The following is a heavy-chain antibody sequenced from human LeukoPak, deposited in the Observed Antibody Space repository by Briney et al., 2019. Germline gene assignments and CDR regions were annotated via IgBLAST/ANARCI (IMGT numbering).Heavy chain of an antibody. Sequence: ASVKVSCKASGYTFTSYDINWVRQATGQGLEWMGWMNPNSGNTGYAQKFQGRVTMTRNTFISTAYMELSSLRSEDTAVYYCARGQGYCSSTSCPYYYYYYGMDVWGQGTTVTVSS. CDR1: GYTFTSYD. D-gene: IGHD2-2*01. J-gene: IGHJ6*02. V-gene: IGHV1-8*01. CDR2: MNPNSGNT. CDR3: ARGQGYCSSTSCPYYYYYYGMDV.